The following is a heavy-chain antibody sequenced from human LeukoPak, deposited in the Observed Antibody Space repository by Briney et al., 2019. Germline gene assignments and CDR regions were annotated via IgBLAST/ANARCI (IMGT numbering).Heavy chain of an antibody. CDR2: FYPGESDT. V-gene: IGHV5-51*01. Sequence: GESLKISCKASGYSFTTYWIGWVRQMPGKGLEWMGMFYPGESDTRKSPSFQGQVTLSADKSITTAYLQWSSLKASDTAIYYCARGQRGGNWNGALDYWGQGTLVTVSS. D-gene: IGHD1-1*01. CDR3: ARGQRGGNWNGALDY. J-gene: IGHJ4*02. CDR1: GYSFTTYW.